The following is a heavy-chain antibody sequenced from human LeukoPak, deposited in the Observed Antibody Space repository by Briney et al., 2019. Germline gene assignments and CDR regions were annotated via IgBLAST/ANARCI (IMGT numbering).Heavy chain of an antibody. V-gene: IGHV3-15*01. CDR2: IKSKTDGGTT. J-gene: IGHJ4*02. Sequence: PGGSLRLSWAASGFTFRNAWMSWVRQAPGKGLEWVGRIKSKTDGGTTDYAAPVKGRFTISRDDSKNTLYLQMNSLRAEDTAVYYCARIQLTVTTSDYWGQGTLVTVSS. D-gene: IGHD4-17*01. CDR3: ARIQLTVTTSDY. CDR1: GFTFRNAW.